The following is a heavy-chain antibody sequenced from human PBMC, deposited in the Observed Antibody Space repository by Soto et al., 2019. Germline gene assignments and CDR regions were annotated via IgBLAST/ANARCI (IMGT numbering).Heavy chain of an antibody. Sequence: PGGSLRLSCAASGFTFSSYAMHWVRQAPGKGLEWVAVISYDGSNKYYADSVKGRFTISRDNSKNTLYLQMNSLRAEDTAVYYCARRWELEGPAFDLWGQGTMVTVSS. CDR2: ISYDGSNK. CDR3: ARRWELEGPAFDL. V-gene: IGHV3-30-3*01. CDR1: GFTFSSYA. J-gene: IGHJ3*01. D-gene: IGHD1-26*01.